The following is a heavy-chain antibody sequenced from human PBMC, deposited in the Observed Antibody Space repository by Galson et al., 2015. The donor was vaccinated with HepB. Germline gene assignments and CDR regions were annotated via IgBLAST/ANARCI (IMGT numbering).Heavy chain of an antibody. V-gene: IGHV1-69*13. CDR2: IIPIFGTA. J-gene: IGHJ6*03. Sequence: SVKVSCKASGGTFSSYAISWVRQAPGQGLEWMGGIIPIFGTANYAQKFQGRVTITADESTSTAYMELSSLRSEDTAVYYCARVPYYDSSGSARNYYYYMDVWGKGTTVTVSS. CDR1: GGTFSSYA. CDR3: ARVPYYDSSGSARNYYYYMDV. D-gene: IGHD3-22*01.